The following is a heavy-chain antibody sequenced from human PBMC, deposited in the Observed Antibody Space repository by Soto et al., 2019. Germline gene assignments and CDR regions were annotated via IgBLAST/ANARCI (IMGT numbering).Heavy chain of an antibody. CDR2: IGGRGGNA. CDR1: GFTFNDYA. CDR3: ANARDSGDFARSFDS. V-gene: IGHV3-23*01. D-gene: IGHD2-21*02. J-gene: IGHJ4*02. Sequence: PGGSLRLSCAASGFTFNDYAINWVRQLPGRGLEYVSGIGGRGGNAFYADSMKGRFIISRDNSKNTVYLQMNNLRVDDSAMYYCANARDSGDFARSFDSWGQGTLVTVSS.